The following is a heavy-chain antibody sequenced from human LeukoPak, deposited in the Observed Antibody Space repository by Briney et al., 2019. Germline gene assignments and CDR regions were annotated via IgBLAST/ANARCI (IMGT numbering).Heavy chain of an antibody. CDR2: INPNSGGT. V-gene: IGHV1-2*02. Sequence: ASVKVSCKASGYTFTGYYMHWVRRAPGQGREWMGWINPNSGGTNYAQKFQGRVTMTRDTSISTAYMELSRLRSDDTAVYYCARDFDYDSSGYGGGFDYWGQGTLVTVSS. D-gene: IGHD3-22*01. CDR3: ARDFDYDSSGYGGGFDY. J-gene: IGHJ4*02. CDR1: GYTFTGYY.